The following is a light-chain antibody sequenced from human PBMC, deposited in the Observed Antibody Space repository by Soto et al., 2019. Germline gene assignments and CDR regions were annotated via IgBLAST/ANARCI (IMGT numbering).Light chain of an antibody. CDR2: LNSDGSH. CDR3: QTWVTGPPWV. V-gene: IGLV4-69*01. CDR1: SGHSTYA. Sequence: QLVLTQSPSASASLGASVKLTCTLSSGHSTYAIAWHQQQPEKGPRYLMKLNSDGSHSKGDGIPDRFSGSSSGAERYLSISSLQYEDEDDYYCQTWVTGPPWVFGGGTKLTVL. J-gene: IGLJ3*02.